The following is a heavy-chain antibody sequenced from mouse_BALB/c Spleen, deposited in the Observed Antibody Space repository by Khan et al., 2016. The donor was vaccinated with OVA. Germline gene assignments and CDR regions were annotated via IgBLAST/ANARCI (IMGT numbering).Heavy chain of an antibody. CDR3: ARHDYDYDDWYFDV. CDR1: GFTFSSYG. D-gene: IGHD2-4*01. CDR2: ISSGGSYT. V-gene: IGHV5-6*01. J-gene: IGHJ1*01. Sequence: VQLKESGGDLVKPGGSLKLSCAASGFTFSSYGMSWVRQTPDKRLEWVATISSGGSYTYYPDSVKGRFTISRDNAKNTLYLQMSSLKSEDTAMYYCARHDYDYDDWYFDVWGAGTTVTVSS.